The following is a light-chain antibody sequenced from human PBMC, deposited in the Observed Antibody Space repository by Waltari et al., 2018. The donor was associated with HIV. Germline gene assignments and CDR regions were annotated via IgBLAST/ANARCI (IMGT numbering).Light chain of an antibody. CDR1: SSNIGNND. Sequence: QSVLTQPPSASGTPGQTVAISCSGNSSNIGNNDVTWYQVLPGSAPRLLLYMNNLRPSGVPGRFSGSRSGTSASLAIHALQSEDEADYYCATWDDSLYGMFGGGTKLTV. CDR3: ATWDDSLYGM. V-gene: IGLV1-44*01. J-gene: IGLJ3*02. CDR2: MNN.